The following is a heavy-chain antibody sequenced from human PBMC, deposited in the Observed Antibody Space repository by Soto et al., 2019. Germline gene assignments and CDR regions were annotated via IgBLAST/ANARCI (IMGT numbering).Heavy chain of an antibody. CDR2: INHSGST. D-gene: IGHD5-12*01. CDR3: ARRLRREGFDY. CDR1: GGSFSGYY. J-gene: IGHJ4*02. Sequence: SETLSLTCAVYGGSFSGYYWSWIRQPPGKGLEWIGEINHSGSTNYNPSLKSRVTISVDTSKNQFSLKLSSVTAADTAVYYCARRLRREGFDYWGQGTLVTVSS. V-gene: IGHV4-34*01.